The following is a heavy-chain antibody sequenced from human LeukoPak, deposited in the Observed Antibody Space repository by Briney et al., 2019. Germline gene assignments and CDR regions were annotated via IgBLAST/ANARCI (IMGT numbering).Heavy chain of an antibody. CDR2: ISSSSSTI. J-gene: IGHJ4*02. CDR3: ARANCGGDCYQYYFDY. V-gene: IGHV3-48*04. CDR1: GFTFSSYS. D-gene: IGHD2-21*02. Sequence: GGSLRLSCAASGFTFSSYSMNWVRQAPGKGLEWVSYISSSSSTIYYADSVKGRFTISRDNAKNSLYLQMNSLRAEDTAVYYCARANCGGDCYQYYFDYWGQGTLVTVSS.